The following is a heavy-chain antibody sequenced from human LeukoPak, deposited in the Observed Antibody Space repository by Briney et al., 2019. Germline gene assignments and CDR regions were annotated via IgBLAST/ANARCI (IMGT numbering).Heavy chain of an antibody. V-gene: IGHV4-59*11. CDR2: INYSGNT. CDR3: ARGLRQGSAWSWGPKEKSYQYMDV. D-gene: IGHD6-19*01. CDR1: GGSISSHY. J-gene: IGHJ6*04. Sequence: SETLSLTCTVSGGSISSHYWSWIRQSPGKGLEWIGYINYSGNTNYNPSLKSRVTMSVDTSRNQLSLSLTSVTAADSAVYFCARGLRQGSAWSWGPKEKSYQYMDVWGTGTTVIVSS.